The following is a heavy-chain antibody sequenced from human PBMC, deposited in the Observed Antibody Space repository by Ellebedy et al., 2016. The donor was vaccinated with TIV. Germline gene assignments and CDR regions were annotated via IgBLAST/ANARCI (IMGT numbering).Heavy chain of an antibody. J-gene: IGHJ4*02. CDR3: ASPLGGYSSFDY. CDR2: IIPILGIA. V-gene: IGHV1-69*04. D-gene: IGHD5-12*01. Sequence: SVKVSCXASGGTFSSYAISWVRQAPGQGLEWMGRIIPILGIANYAQKFQGRVTITADKSTSTAYMELSSLRSEDTAVYYCASPLGGYSSFDYWGQGTLVTVSS. CDR1: GGTFSSYA.